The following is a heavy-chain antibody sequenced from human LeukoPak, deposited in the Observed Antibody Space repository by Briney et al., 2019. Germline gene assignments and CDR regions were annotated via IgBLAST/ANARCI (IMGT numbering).Heavy chain of an antibody. V-gene: IGHV1-69*10. J-gene: IGHJ6*04. Sequence: VKVSCKASGYTFTGYYMHWVRQAPGQGLEWMGVFIPMLGTANSTQKFQGRVTITADISTNTAYMELSSLRSEDTAVYFCAAIPVFGVVLHQEPVWGKGTTVTVSS. CDR3: AAIPVFGVVLHQEPV. CDR2: FIPMLGTA. CDR1: GYTFTGYY. D-gene: IGHD3-3*01.